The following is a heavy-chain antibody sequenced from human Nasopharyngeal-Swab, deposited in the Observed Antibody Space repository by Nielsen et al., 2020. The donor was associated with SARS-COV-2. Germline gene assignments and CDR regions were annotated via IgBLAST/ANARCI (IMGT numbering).Heavy chain of an antibody. J-gene: IGHJ6*02. CDR3: ARERKGAYYYYGMDV. D-gene: IGHD3-16*01. V-gene: IGHV3-13*01. Sequence: GSLKISCAASGFTFSSYDMHWVRQATGKGLEWVSAIGTAGDTYYPGSVKGRFTISRENAKNSLYLQMNSLRAGDTAVYYCARERKGAYYYYGMDVWGQGTTVTVSS. CDR2: IGTAGDT. CDR1: GFTFSSYD.